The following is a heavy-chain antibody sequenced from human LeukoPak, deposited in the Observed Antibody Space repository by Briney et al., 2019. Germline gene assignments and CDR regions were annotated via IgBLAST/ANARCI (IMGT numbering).Heavy chain of an antibody. CDR2: INPSGGST. J-gene: IGHJ4*02. V-gene: IGHV1-46*01. CDR3: ARQLGIKAVPLDY. Sequence: ASVKVSCKASGYTFTSYYMHWVRRAPGQGLEWMGIINPSGGSTSYAQKFQGRVTITADESTSTAYMELSSLRSEDTAVYYCARQLGIKAVPLDYWGQGTLVTVSS. CDR1: GYTFTSYY. D-gene: IGHD7-27*01.